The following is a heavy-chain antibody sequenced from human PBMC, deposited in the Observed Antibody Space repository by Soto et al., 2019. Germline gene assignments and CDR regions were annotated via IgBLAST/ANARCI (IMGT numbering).Heavy chain of an antibody. D-gene: IGHD3-22*01. V-gene: IGHV1-46*01. CDR1: GYTFTSYY. CDR3: ASVEYYYDSSGYQFDY. Sequence: ASVKVSCKASGYTFTSYYMHWVRQAPGQGLEWMGIINPSGGSTSYAQKFQGRVTMTRDTSTGTVYMELSSLRSEDTAVYYCASVEYYYDSSGYQFDYWGQGTLVTVSS. J-gene: IGHJ4*02. CDR2: INPSGGST.